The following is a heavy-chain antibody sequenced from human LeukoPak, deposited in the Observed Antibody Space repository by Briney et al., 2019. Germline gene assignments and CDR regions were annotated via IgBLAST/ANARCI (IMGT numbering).Heavy chain of an antibody. Sequence: GASVKVSCKASGGTFSSYAISWVRQAPGKGLEWMGSFDPEVDERIYAQRFQGRVTTTEDTSTDTAYMELSSLRSEDTAVYYCATDWVEMATNSLDYYYGMDVWGQGTTVTVSS. CDR2: FDPEVDER. CDR3: ATDWVEMATNSLDYYYGMDV. J-gene: IGHJ6*02. CDR1: GGTFSSYA. V-gene: IGHV1-24*01. D-gene: IGHD5-24*01.